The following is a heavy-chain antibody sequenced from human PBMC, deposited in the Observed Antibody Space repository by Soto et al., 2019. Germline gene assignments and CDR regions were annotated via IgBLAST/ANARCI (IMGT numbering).Heavy chain of an antibody. D-gene: IGHD6-13*01. CDR1: GGSISGYY. V-gene: IGHV4-59*01. Sequence: SETLSLTCTVSGGSISGYYWSWIRQPPGKGLEWIGYIHYSGSTIYNPSLKSRVTISVDTSKNQLSLKLSSVTAADTAVYYCARGSAAGTKSPFDYWGQGTLVTVSS. CDR3: ARGSAAGTKSPFDY. J-gene: IGHJ4*02. CDR2: IHYSGST.